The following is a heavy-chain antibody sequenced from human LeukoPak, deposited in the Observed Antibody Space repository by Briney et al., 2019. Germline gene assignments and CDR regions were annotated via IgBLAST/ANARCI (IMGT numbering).Heavy chain of an antibody. V-gene: IGHV1-2*02. Sequence: ASVKVSCKASGYTFTGYYMHWVGQAPGQGLEWMGWINPNSGGTNYAQKFQGRVTMTRDTSISTAYMELSRLRSDDTAVYYCARERNYDILSGYHHVGYFYYWGQGTLVTVSS. D-gene: IGHD3-9*01. CDR3: ARERNYDILSGYHHVGYFYY. J-gene: IGHJ4*02. CDR1: GYTFTGYY. CDR2: INPNSGGT.